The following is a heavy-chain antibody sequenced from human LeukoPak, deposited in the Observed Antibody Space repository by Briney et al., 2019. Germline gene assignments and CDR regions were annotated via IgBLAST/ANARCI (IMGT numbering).Heavy chain of an antibody. D-gene: IGHD5-18*01. CDR3: AKDAFALSYGPPIGY. V-gene: IGHV3-23*01. Sequence: PGGSLRLSCAASGFTFDDYGMSWVRQAPGKGLEWVSAISGSGGSTYYADSVKGRFTISRDNSKNTLYLQMNSLRAEDTAVYYCAKDAFALSYGPPIGYWGQGTLVTVSS. CDR2: ISGSGGST. J-gene: IGHJ4*02. CDR1: GFTFDDYG.